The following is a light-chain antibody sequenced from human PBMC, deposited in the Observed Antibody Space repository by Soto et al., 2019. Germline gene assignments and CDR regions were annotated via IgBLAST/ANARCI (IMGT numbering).Light chain of an antibody. CDR1: QSVGSN. Sequence: EIVMTQSPATLSVSPGERATLSCRASQSVGSNLAWYQQKPGQAPRLLIYLASTRATGIPARFSGSGSGTEFSLTISSLQSEDFAVYYCQQCNSWPRTFXQGTKVDIK. J-gene: IGKJ1*01. V-gene: IGKV3-15*01. CDR3: QQCNSWPRT. CDR2: LAS.